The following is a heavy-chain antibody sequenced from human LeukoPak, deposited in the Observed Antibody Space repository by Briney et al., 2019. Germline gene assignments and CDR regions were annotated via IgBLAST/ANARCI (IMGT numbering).Heavy chain of an antibody. V-gene: IGHV1-18*01. CDR3: ARDLPGVASSAYGGPSKDY. D-gene: IGHD4-23*01. Sequence: ASVKVSCKASGYTFTSYGISWVRQAPGQGLEWMGWISAYNGNTNYAQKLQGRVTMTTDTSTSTAYMELRSLRSDDTAVYYYARDLPGVASSAYGGPSKDYWGQGTLVTVSS. CDR2: ISAYNGNT. CDR1: GYTFTSYG. J-gene: IGHJ4*02.